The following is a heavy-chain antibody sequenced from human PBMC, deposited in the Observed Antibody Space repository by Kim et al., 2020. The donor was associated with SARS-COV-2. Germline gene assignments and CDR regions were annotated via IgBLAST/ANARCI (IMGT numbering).Heavy chain of an antibody. CDR2: INHSGST. Sequence: SETLSLTCAVYGGSFSGYYWSWIRQPPGKGLEWIGEINHSGSTNYNPSLKSRVTISVDTSKNQFSLKLSSVTAADTAVYYCARMLDTWELLGVFDYWGQGTLVTVSS. CDR1: GGSFSGYY. J-gene: IGHJ4*02. D-gene: IGHD1-26*01. CDR3: ARMLDTWELLGVFDY. V-gene: IGHV4-34*01.